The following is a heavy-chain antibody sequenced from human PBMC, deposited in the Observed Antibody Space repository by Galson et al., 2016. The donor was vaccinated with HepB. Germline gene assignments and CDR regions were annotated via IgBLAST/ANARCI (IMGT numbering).Heavy chain of an antibody. D-gene: IGHD2-21*01. CDR2: IHHSGST. CDR1: GGSFNNTTW. Sequence: SETLSLTCAVSGGSFNNTTWWSWVRQPPGKGLEWIGEIHHSGSTNCNPSLKSRVTISVDTSKNHFSLRLSSVTAADTAVYYCTRDLGDSPFTHWGQGTLVTVSS. V-gene: IGHV4-4*02. J-gene: IGHJ4*02. CDR3: TRDLGDSPFTH.